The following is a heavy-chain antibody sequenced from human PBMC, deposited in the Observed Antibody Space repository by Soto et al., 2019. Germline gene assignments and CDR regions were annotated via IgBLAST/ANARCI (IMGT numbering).Heavy chain of an antibody. V-gene: IGHV4-59*08. CDR2: IYYGGST. J-gene: IGHJ4*02. CDR3: AKNWNWGSLVH. CDR1: GDSISTDY. Sequence: LTCTVSGDSISTDYWSWIRQSPGKGLEWIGFIYYGGSTNYNPSLKSRVTISVDTPKNQFSLKLSSVTAADTAVYYCAKNWNWGSLVHWGQGTLVTVSS. D-gene: IGHD7-27*01.